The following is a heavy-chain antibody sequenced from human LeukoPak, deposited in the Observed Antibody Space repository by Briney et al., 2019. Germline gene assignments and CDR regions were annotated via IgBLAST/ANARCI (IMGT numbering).Heavy chain of an antibody. V-gene: IGHV1-24*01. CDR1: GYTLTELS. J-gene: IGHJ4*02. CDR2: SDPEDGET. D-gene: IGHD3-16*02. CDR3: ATIFSVWGSYRYHDY. Sequence: GASVKVSCKVSGYTLTELSMHWVRQAPGKGLEWMGGSDPEDGETIYAQKFQGRVTMTEDTSTDTAYMELSSLRSEDTAVYYCATIFSVWGSYRYHDYWGQGTLVTVSS.